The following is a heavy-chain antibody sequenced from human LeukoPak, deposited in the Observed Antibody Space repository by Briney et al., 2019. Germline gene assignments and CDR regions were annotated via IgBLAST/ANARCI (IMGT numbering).Heavy chain of an antibody. CDR3: ARKSLWFKYYDY. Sequence: GGSLRLSCAASGFTFTSYTMHWVRQPPGEGLGWVAATSYDGGNRYYADYVKGRFTISRDNSNNTLFLQMKSLRPEDTAVYFCARKSLWFKYYDYWGQGIWVTGSS. V-gene: IGHV3-30*01. CDR2: TSYDGGNR. D-gene: IGHD3-10*01. CDR1: GFTFTSYT. J-gene: IGHJ4*02.